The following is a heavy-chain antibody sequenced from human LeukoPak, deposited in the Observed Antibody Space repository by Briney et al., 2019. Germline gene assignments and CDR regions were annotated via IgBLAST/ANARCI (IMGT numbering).Heavy chain of an antibody. Sequence: GGSLRLSCAASGFTFDDYAMHWVRQVPGKGLEWVSGITWKSDRIDYVDSVKGRFTVSRDDAENSLYLQMKNLRVEDTAMYYCAKDVEAYYGSGSYIDHWGEGTLVTVSS. CDR2: ITWKSDRI. V-gene: IGHV3-9*01. J-gene: IGHJ4*02. CDR3: AKDVEAYYGSGSYIDH. D-gene: IGHD3-10*01. CDR1: GFTFDDYA.